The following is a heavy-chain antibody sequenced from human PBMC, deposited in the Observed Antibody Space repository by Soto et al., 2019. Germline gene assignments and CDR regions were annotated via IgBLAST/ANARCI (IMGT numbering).Heavy chain of an antibody. CDR2: ISGSGGST. CDR3: AKDLGELALDY. V-gene: IGHV3-23*01. Sequence: EVQLLESGGRLVQPGGSLRLSCAASGFTFSTNAMSWVRQAPGKGLEWVSAISGSGGSTYDADSVKGRFTISRDNSKNTLYLQMNSLRAGDTAVYYCAKDLGELALDYWGQGTLVTVSS. D-gene: IGHD3-10*01. J-gene: IGHJ4*02. CDR1: GFTFSTNA.